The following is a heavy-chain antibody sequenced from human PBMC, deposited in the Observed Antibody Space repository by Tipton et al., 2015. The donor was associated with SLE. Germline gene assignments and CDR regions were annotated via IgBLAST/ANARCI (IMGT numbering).Heavy chain of an antibody. CDR1: GYTFTIYG. CDR3: AGSHQREPASCDI. J-gene: IGHJ3*02. Sequence: QLVQSGAEVKKPGASEKVSCKASGYTFTIYGISWVRQATGQGLEWIGWNGTYSGNTNYAQKPQGRDTMTTDTSTTTAYMELRSMRSDDTAVYYCAGSHQREPASCDIWAQGPGVTVSS. V-gene: IGHV1-18*01. D-gene: IGHD1-26*01. CDR2: NGTYSGNT.